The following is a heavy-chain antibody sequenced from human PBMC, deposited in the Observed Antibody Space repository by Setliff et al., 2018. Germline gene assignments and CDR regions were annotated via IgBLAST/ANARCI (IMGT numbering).Heavy chain of an antibody. Sequence: ASVQVSCKASRYTFNRYAMNWVRQAPGQGLEWMGWINTDTGNPTYAQGFTGRVVFYLDTSVSTAYLQISSLKAEDTAIYYCARATRFGTIKYRGDYYMDVWGKGTTVTVSS. CDR2: INTDTGNP. CDR3: ARATRFGTIKYRGDYYMDV. D-gene: IGHD3-10*01. J-gene: IGHJ6*03. CDR1: RYTFNRYA. V-gene: IGHV7-4-1*02.